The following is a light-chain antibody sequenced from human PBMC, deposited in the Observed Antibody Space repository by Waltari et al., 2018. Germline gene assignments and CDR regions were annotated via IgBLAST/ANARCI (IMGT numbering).Light chain of an antibody. J-gene: IGKJ4*01. CDR2: DAS. CDR1: QSVANY. V-gene: IGKV3-11*01. CDR3: QQRSDWPLT. Sequence: IVLTQSPDTLSLSPGERATLSCRASQSVANYVAWYQQKPGQAPRLLIYDASKRATGIPAKFSGSGSGTDFTLIISSLEPEDFAVYYCQQRSDWPLTFGGGTKVEI.